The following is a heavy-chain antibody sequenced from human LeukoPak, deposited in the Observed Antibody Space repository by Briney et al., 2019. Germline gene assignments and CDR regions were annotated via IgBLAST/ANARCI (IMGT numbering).Heavy chain of an antibody. J-gene: IGHJ4*02. V-gene: IGHV3-11*06. CDR1: AFSDYY. D-gene: IGHD3-10*01. CDR3: ARGLYGSGTGDY. Sequence: GGSLRLSCTASAFSDYYMNWIRQAPGKGLEWVSYISGSSHDTNYADSVKGRFTISRDNAKNSLFLQMNSLRVEDTAVYFCARGLYGSGTGDYWGLGTLVTVSS. CDR2: ISGSSHDT.